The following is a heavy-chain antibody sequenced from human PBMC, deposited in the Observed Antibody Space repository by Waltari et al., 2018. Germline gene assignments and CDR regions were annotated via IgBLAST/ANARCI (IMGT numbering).Heavy chain of an antibody. V-gene: IGHV3-30*02. CDR1: GFTFSSYG. J-gene: IGHJ4*02. CDR3: AKVSVVVVAATPFDY. CDR2: IRYDGSNK. D-gene: IGHD2-15*01. Sequence: QVQLVESGGGVVQPGGSLRLSCAASGFTFSSYGMHWVRQARGKGLEWVAFIRYDGSNKYYADSVKGRFTIARDNSKNTLYLQMNSLRAEDTAVYYCAKVSVVVVAATPFDYWGQGTLVTVSS.